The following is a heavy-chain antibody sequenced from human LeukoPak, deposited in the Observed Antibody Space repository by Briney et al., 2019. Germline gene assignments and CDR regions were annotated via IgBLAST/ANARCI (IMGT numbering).Heavy chain of an antibody. J-gene: IGHJ4*02. CDR3: ARDSGTGGVTFDY. V-gene: IGHV3-7*01. Sequence: GGSLRLSCAASGFTFSSYWMSWVRQAPGKGLEWVANIKQDGSEKYYVDSVKGRFTISRDNAKNTLYLQMNSLRVEDTAVYYCARDSGTGGVTFDYWGQGTLVTVSS. CDR2: IKQDGSEK. D-gene: IGHD3-16*01. CDR1: GFTFSSYW.